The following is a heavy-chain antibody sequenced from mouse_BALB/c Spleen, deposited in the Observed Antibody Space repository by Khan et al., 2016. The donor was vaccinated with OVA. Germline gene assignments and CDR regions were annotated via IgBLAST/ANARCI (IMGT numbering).Heavy chain of an antibody. CDR3: ARRLQPYYYAMDY. CDR2: INPSTIYT. Sequence: HVQLQQSGAELAQPGASLEMSCKASGYTFTNYWIHWVKQRPRQVLEWIGYINPSTIYTEYNQKFKDKATLTADKSSSTAYMQLRSLTSEDSAVYYCARRLQPYYYAMDYWGQGTSVTVSS. D-gene: IGHD6-1*01. CDR1: GYTFTNYW. V-gene: IGHV1-7*01. J-gene: IGHJ4*01.